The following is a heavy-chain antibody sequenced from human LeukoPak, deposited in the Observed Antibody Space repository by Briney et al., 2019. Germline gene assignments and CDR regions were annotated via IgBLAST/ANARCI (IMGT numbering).Heavy chain of an antibody. J-gene: IGHJ5*02. CDR3: ARRMVRGVRIVWFDP. CDR2: ISVSGNT. D-gene: IGHD3-10*01. V-gene: IGHV3-23*01. CDR1: GFTLSSYA. Sequence: PGGSLRLSCAASGFTLSSYAMSWVRQGPGKGLEWVSAISVSGNTYHADSVKGRFTISRDNSKNTLYLQMNSLRAEDTAVYYCARRMVRGVRIVWFDPWGQGTLVTVSS.